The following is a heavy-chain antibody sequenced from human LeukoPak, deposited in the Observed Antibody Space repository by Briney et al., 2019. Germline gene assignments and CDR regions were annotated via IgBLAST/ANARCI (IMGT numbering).Heavy chain of an antibody. CDR3: ARHPYGVLDY. CDR1: GFSFNTYW. D-gene: IGHD4-17*01. J-gene: IGHJ4*02. V-gene: IGHV3-7*01. Sequence: PGGSLRLSSAVSGFSFNTYWMTCVRPAPGKGLECVANIKQEGRETYYVDSVKSRFTLSRDNAKNSLYLQMNSLRAEDTAVYYCARHPYGVLDYWGQGTLVTVSS. CDR2: IKQEGRET.